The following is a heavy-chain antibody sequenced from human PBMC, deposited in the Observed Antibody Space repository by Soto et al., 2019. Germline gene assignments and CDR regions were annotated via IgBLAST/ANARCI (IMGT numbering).Heavy chain of an antibody. J-gene: IGHJ3*02. Sequence: GGSLRLSCAASGFTFSSYAMSWVRQAPGKGLEWVSAISGSCGNTYYADSVKGRFTISRDNSKNTLYLQMNSLRAADTAVYSSAKGGSRAPDAFDIWGQGTMVTVSS. CDR3: AKGGSRAPDAFDI. CDR1: GFTFSSYA. D-gene: IGHD6-6*01. V-gene: IGHV3-23*01. CDR2: ISGSCGNT.